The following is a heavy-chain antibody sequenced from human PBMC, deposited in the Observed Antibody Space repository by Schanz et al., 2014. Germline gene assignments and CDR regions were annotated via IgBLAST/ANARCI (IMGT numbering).Heavy chain of an antibody. CDR3: ARGTDWNLHY. Sequence: EVQLVESGGGLVKPGGSLRLSCAASGFTFSSYSMNWVRQAPGKGLEWVSGISGSGGSTYYADSVKGRFTISRDNSKNILYLQMNSLRAGDTAVYYCARGTDWNLHYWGQGALVTVSS. D-gene: IGHD1-1*01. V-gene: IGHV3-23*04. CDR2: ISGSGGST. CDR1: GFTFSSYS. J-gene: IGHJ4*02.